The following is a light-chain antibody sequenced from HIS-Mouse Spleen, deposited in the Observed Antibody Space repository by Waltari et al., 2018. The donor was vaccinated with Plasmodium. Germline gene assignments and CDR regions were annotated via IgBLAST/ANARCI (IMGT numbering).Light chain of an antibody. CDR2: DVS. CDR3: CSYAGSYTYV. Sequence: QSALTQPRSVSGSPGQSVTISCTGTSRDVGGDNYVPWYQQHPGKAPKLMIYDVSKRPSGVPDRFSGSKSGNTASLTISGLQAEDEADYYCCSYAGSYTYVFGTGTKVTVL. J-gene: IGLJ1*01. V-gene: IGLV2-11*01. CDR1: SRDVGGDNY.